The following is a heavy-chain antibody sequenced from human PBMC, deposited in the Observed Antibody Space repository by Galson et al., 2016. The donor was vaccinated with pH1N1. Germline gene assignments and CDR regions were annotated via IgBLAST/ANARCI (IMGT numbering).Heavy chain of an antibody. V-gene: IGHV3-20*04. Sequence: SLRLSCAASGFTFDDYGMSWVRQAPGKGLEWVSGINWNGGSTGYADSVKGRFTISRDNAKNSLSLQMNSLRAEDTALYYCARERGPGYHYYMDVWGKGTTVTVSS. J-gene: IGHJ6*03. CDR1: GFTFDDYG. CDR2: INWNGGST. CDR3: ARERGPGYHYYMDV.